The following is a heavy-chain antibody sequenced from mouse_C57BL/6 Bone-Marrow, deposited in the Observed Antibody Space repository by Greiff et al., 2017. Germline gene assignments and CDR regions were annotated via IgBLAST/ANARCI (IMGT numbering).Heavy chain of an antibody. Sequence: QVQLQQSGAELARPGASVKLSCKASGYTFTSYGISWVKQRTGQGLEWIGEIYPRSGNTYYNEKFKGKATLTADKSSSTAYLELRSLTSEDSAVYFCARRGSSYAMDYWGQGTSVTVSS. CDR3: ARRGSSYAMDY. CDR2: IYPRSGNT. D-gene: IGHD1-1*01. J-gene: IGHJ4*01. V-gene: IGHV1-81*01. CDR1: GYTFTSYG.